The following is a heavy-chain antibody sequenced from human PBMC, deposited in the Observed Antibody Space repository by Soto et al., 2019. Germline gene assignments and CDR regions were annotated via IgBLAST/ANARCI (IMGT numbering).Heavy chain of an antibody. CDR1: GYTFTSYG. Sequence: SVKDSCKASGYTFTSYGISWGRQAPGQGLEWMGWISAYNGNTNYAQKLQGRVTMTTDTSTSTAYMELRSLRSDDTAVYYCAREMATIKLDYWGQGTLVTVSS. CDR3: AREMATIKLDY. V-gene: IGHV1-18*04. D-gene: IGHD5-12*01. CDR2: ISAYNGNT. J-gene: IGHJ4*02.